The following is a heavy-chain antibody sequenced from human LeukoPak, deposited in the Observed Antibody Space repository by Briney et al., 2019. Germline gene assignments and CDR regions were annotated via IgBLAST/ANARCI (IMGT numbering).Heavy chain of an antibody. CDR3: ARDLSYCSGGSCYGNWFDP. CDR1: GFTFSSYA. CDR2: ISYDGSNK. J-gene: IGHJ5*02. Sequence: GGPLRLSCAASGFTFSSYAMHWVRQAPGKGLEWVAVISYDGSNKYYADSVKGRFTISRDNSKNTLYLQMNSLRAEDTAVYYCARDLSYCSGGSCYGNWFDPWGQGTLVTVSS. V-gene: IGHV3-30-3*01. D-gene: IGHD2-15*01.